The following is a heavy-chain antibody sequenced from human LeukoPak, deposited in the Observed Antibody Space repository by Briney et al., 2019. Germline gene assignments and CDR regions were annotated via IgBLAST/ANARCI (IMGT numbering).Heavy chain of an antibody. CDR2: IYYSGCT. J-gene: IGHJ5*02. CDR1: GGSISSGGYY. V-gene: IGHV4-31*03. D-gene: IGHD2-2*01. Sequence: SQTLSLTCTVSGGSISSGGYYWSWIRQHPGKGLEWIGYIYYSGCTYYNPSLKSRVTISVDTSKNQFSLKLSSVTAADTAVYYCARHYCGSTSCYTNWFDPWGQGTLVTVSS. CDR3: ARHYCGSTSCYTNWFDP.